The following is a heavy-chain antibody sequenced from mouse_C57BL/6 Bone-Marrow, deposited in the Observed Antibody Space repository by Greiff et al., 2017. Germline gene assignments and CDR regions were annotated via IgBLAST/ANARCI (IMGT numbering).Heavy chain of an antibody. CDR1: GYTFTSYW. Sequence: QVQLQQPGAELVRPGSSVKLSCKASGYTFTSYWMDWVKQRPGQGLEWIGNIYPSDSETHYNQKFKDKATLTVDKSSSTAYMQLSSRTSEDSAVYDCAREGQLRLQAMDYWGQGTSVTVSS. D-gene: IGHD3-2*02. CDR2: IYPSDSET. J-gene: IGHJ4*01. CDR3: AREGQLRLQAMDY. V-gene: IGHV1-61*01.